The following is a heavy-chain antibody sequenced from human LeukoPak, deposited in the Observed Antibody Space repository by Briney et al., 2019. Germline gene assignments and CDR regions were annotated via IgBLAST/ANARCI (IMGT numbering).Heavy chain of an antibody. D-gene: IGHD3-16*01. CDR2: ISAYNGNT. CDR1: GYTFSSYG. V-gene: IGHV1-18*01. J-gene: IGHJ3*02. CDR3: AALPVMNDAFDI. Sequence: ASVKVSCKASGYTFSSYGFIWVRQAPGEGLEWMGWISAYNGNTNYAQKLQGRVTMTTDTSTSTAYMELRSLRSDDTAVYYCAALPVMNDAFDIWGQGTMLTVSS.